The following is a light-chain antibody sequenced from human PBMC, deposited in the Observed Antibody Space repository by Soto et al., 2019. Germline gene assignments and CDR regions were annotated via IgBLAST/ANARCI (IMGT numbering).Light chain of an antibody. CDR1: QSINND. CDR3: QQYNTWPPLT. V-gene: IGKV3-15*01. CDR2: GAS. J-gene: IGKJ4*01. Sequence: EIVMTQSPGTLSVSPGERATLSCRASQSINNDLAWYQQKPGQAPRLLIYGASTRATDIPVRFSGSGSGTLFTLTISSLQSEDFAVYYCQQYNTWPPLTFGGGAKVEIK.